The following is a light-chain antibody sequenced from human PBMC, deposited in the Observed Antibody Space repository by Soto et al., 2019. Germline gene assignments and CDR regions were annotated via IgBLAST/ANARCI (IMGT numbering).Light chain of an antibody. J-gene: IGKJ5*01. CDR3: KQRSNWPLT. CDR1: QSVSSF. CDR2: DVS. Sequence: EIVLTQSPATLSLSPGERATLSCRASQSVSSFLAWYQQKPGQAPRLLIYDVSNRATGIPARFSGSGSGTDFTLTISSLEPEDFAVYYCKQRSNWPLTFGQGTRLDTK. V-gene: IGKV3-11*01.